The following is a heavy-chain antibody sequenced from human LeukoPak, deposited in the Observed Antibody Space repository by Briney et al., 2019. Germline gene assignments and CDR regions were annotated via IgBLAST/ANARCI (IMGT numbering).Heavy chain of an antibody. D-gene: IGHD5/OR15-5a*01. J-gene: IGHJ4*02. CDR2: VYHSGIT. CDR1: GYSIRNGYY. Sequence: PSDTLSLTCTVSGYSIRNGYYWGWIRPPPGKGLEWIGNVYHSGITYCNSSLKSRVTISIDTSKNHFSVNLASVTAADTAVYYCARVPHAETMSGIVFYYYDYWGQGALVTVSS. V-gene: IGHV4-38-2*02. CDR3: ARVPHAETMSGIVFYYYDY.